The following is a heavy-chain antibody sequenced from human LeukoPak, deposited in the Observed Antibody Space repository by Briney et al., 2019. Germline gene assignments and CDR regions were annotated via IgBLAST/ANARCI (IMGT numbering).Heavy chain of an antibody. J-gene: IGHJ4*02. CDR2: VYYSGST. CDR3: ARQRSSTWSLGY. D-gene: IGHD6-13*01. V-gene: IGHV4-59*08. Sequence: SVTLSLTCTVSGGSISSYYWSWIPQPPGKGLEWIGYVYYSGSTNYNPSLKSRVNISVDTSKNQFSLKLSSVTAADTAVYFCARQRSSTWSLGYWGQGTLVTVSS. CDR1: GGSISSYY.